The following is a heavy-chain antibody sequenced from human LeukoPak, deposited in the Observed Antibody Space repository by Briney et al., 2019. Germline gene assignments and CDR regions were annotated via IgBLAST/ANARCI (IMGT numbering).Heavy chain of an antibody. V-gene: IGHV4-39*07. CDR1: GGSISSSSYY. CDR2: IYYSGST. CDR3: ARVAAAAVTPYFDS. D-gene: IGHD6-13*01. J-gene: IGHJ4*02. Sequence: SETLSLTCTVSGGSISSSSYYWGWIRQPPGKGLEWIGSIYYSGSTYYNPSLKSRVTISVDTSKNQFSLKLSSVTAADTAVYYCARVAAAAVTPYFDSWGQGTLVTVSS.